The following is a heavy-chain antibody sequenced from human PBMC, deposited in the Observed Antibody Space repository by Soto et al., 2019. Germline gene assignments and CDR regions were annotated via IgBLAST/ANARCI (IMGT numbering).Heavy chain of an antibody. V-gene: IGHV4-31*03. D-gene: IGHD1-26*01. CDR2: IYYSGST. CDR1: GGSISSGGYY. Sequence: QVQLQESGPGLVKPSQTLSLTGTVSGGSISSGGYYWSWIRQHPGKGLEWIGYIYYSGSTYYNPSLKSRVTISVDTSKNQFSLKLSSVTAADTAVYYCARGRWEPHYYYGMDVWGQGTTVTVSS. CDR3: ARGRWEPHYYYGMDV. J-gene: IGHJ6*02.